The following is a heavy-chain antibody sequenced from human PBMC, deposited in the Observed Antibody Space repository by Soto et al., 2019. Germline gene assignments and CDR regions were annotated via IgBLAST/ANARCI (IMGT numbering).Heavy chain of an antibody. CDR3: ARSGRSWNLREFDY. CDR1: GGTFSSYA. J-gene: IGHJ4*02. D-gene: IGHD6-13*01. Sequence: ASVKVSCKASGGTFSSYAIGWVRQAPGQGLEWMGGIIPIFGTANYAQKFQGRVTITADESTSTAYMELSSLRSEDTAVFYCARSGRSWNLREFDYWGQGTLVTVSS. CDR2: IIPIFGTA. V-gene: IGHV1-69*13.